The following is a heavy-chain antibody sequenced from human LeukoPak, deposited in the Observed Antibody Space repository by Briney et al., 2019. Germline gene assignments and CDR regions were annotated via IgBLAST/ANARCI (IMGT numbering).Heavy chain of an antibody. CDR1: GGTFSSYA. V-gene: IGHV1-69*13. Sequence: ASVKVSCKASGGTFSSYAISWVRQAPGQGLEWMGGIIPIFGTANYAQKFQGRVTITADESTSTAYMELSSLRSEDTAVYYCAREGSGWSSMDVWGKGTTVTVSS. D-gene: IGHD6-19*01. CDR2: IIPIFGTA. CDR3: AREGSGWSSMDV. J-gene: IGHJ6*03.